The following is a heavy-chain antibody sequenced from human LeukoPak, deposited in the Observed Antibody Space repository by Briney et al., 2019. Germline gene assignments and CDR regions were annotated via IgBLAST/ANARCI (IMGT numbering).Heavy chain of an antibody. CDR2: IIPIFGTA. Sequence: SVKVSCKASGGTFSSYAISWVRQAPGQGLEWMGGIIPIFGTANYAQKFQGRVTITADESTSTTYMELSSLRSEDTAVYYCARDGSGSYYNGSDYWGQGTLVTVSS. CDR1: GGTFSSYA. CDR3: ARDGSGSYYNGSDY. J-gene: IGHJ4*02. D-gene: IGHD3-10*01. V-gene: IGHV1-69*13.